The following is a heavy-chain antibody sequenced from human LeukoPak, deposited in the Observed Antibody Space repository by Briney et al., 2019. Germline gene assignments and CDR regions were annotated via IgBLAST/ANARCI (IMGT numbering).Heavy chain of an antibody. Sequence: GGSLRLSCAASGFTFSRSTMAWVRQAPGKGLEWVAVIWYDGSNKYYADSVKGRFTISRDNSKNTLYLQMNSLRAEDPAVYYCARDKKSGIDYWGQGTLVTVSS. CDR2: IWYDGSNK. J-gene: IGHJ4*02. D-gene: IGHD1-26*01. CDR1: GFTFSRST. V-gene: IGHV3-30*04. CDR3: ARDKKSGIDY.